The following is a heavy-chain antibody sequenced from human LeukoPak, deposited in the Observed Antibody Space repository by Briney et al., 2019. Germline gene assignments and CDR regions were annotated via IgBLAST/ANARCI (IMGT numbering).Heavy chain of an antibody. CDR2: IKQDGSEK. J-gene: IGHJ4*02. CDR3: AKEGNGDYYFDY. CDR1: GFTFSDYW. D-gene: IGHD4-17*01. Sequence: GGSLRLSCAASGFTFSDYWMTWVRQAPGKGLEWVANIKQDGSEKDYVDSVKGRFTISRDNAKNSLYLQMNSLRAEDTAVYYCAKEGNGDYYFDYWGQGTLVTVSS. V-gene: IGHV3-7*01.